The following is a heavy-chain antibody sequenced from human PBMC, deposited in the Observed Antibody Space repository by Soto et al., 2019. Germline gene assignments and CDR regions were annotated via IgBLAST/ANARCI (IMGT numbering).Heavy chain of an antibody. CDR3: ARGGYGDSHAEYFQH. V-gene: IGHV3-30-3*01. CDR1: GFTFSNYG. CDR2: ISYDGSSK. J-gene: IGHJ1*01. D-gene: IGHD4-17*01. Sequence: QVQLVESGGGVVQPGRSLRLSCAASGFTFSNYGMHWVRQAPGKGLEWGAVISYDGSSKDYGDSVKGRFTISRDNSKSTLFLQMNSLRVEDTAVYYCARGGYGDSHAEYFQHWDQGTLVTVSS.